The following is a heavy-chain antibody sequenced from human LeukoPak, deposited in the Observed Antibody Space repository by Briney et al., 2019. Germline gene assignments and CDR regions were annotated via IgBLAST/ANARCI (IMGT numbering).Heavy chain of an antibody. CDR2: INPNSGGT. V-gene: IGHV1-2*02. CDR3: ARGTTVVTPPVGDAFDI. J-gene: IGHJ3*02. D-gene: IGHD4-23*01. CDR1: GYTFTGYY. Sequence: ASVKVSCKASGYTFTGYYMHWVRQAPGQGLEWMGWINPNSGGTNYAQKFQGRVTMTRDTSISTAYMELSRLRSDDTAVYYCARGTTVVTPPVGDAFDIWGQGTMVTVSS.